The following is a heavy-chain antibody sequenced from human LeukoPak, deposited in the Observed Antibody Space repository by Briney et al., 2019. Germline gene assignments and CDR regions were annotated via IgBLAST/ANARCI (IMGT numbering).Heavy chain of an antibody. D-gene: IGHD3-22*01. Sequence: SETLSLTCTVSSGSLSSYYWSWIRQPPGEGLEWIGYIYYRGSTNYNPSLKSRVCMSVGTSKIQFSLKLSSVTAADTAVYYCARGNYYDPTTYYRAFDIWGQGTMVTVSS. CDR2: IYYRGST. CDR3: ARGNYYDPTTYYRAFDI. CDR1: SGSLSSYY. J-gene: IGHJ3*02. V-gene: IGHV4-59*01.